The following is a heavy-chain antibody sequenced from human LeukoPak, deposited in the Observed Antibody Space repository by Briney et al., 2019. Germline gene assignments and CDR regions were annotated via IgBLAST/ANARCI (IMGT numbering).Heavy chain of an antibody. V-gene: IGHV4-61*02. CDR3: ARGGRGYADEYFDY. J-gene: IGHJ4*02. CDR2: IYTSGST. D-gene: IGHD1-1*01. Sequence: SQTLSLTCTVSGGSISSGSYYWSWIRQPAGKGLEWIGRIYTSGSTNYNPSLKSRVTISVDTSKNQFSLKLSSVTAADTAVYYCARGGRGYADEYFDYWGQGTLVTVSS. CDR1: GGSISSGSYY.